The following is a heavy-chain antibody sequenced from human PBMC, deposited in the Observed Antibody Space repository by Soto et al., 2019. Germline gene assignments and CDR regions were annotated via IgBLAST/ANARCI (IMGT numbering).Heavy chain of an antibody. D-gene: IGHD3-3*01. CDR1: GFTFSSYA. CDR2: ISGSGGST. CDR3: AKDRVLRFLEWLSGSYYFDY. J-gene: IGHJ4*02. V-gene: IGHV3-23*01. Sequence: EVQLLESGGGLVQPGGSLRLSCAASGFTFSSYAMSWVRQAPGKGLEWVSAISGSGGSTYYADSVKGRFTISRDKSKNTLYRQMNSLRAEDTAVYYCAKDRVLRFLEWLSGSYYFDYWGQGTLVTVSS.